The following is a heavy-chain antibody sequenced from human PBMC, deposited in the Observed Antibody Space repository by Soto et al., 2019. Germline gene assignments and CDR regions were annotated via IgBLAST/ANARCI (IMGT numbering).Heavy chain of an antibody. D-gene: IGHD6-6*01. V-gene: IGHV4-31*03. CDR2: NYYSGFT. J-gene: IGHJ6*02. CDR3: ARGSSIAGLYYGMDV. CDR1: GGSISSGGYY. Sequence: QVQLQESGPGLVKPSQTLSLTCTVSGGSISSGGYYWTWIRQHPGKGLEWIGYNYYSGFTYYNPSLNSRFTISLDTSKNQFSLKLSSVTAADTAVYYCARGSSIAGLYYGMDVWGQGTTVTVSS.